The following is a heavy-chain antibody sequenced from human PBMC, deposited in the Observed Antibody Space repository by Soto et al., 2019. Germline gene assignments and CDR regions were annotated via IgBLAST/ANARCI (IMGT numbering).Heavy chain of an antibody. J-gene: IGHJ4*02. CDR2: IYYTGST. V-gene: IGHV4-31*03. Sequence: PSETLSLTCTVSGGSISSGAYYWSWFRQPPGKGLEWIGYIYYTGSTHYNPSLKNRVTISVDTSKNHFSLNLSSVTAADTAVYFCARARNCGSGLDHWGQGTLVTVSS. CDR1: GGSISSGAYY. D-gene: IGHD3-10*01. CDR3: ARARNCGSGLDH.